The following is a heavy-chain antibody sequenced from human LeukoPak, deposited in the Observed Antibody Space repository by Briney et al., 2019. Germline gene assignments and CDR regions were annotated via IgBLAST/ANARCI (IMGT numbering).Heavy chain of an antibody. CDR3: ARDSSGSKALDY. CDR2: IYTSGST. D-gene: IGHD3-22*01. CDR1: GGSISSDY. J-gene: IGHJ4*02. V-gene: IGHV4-4*07. Sequence: SETLSLTCTVSGGSISSDYWSWIRQPAGKGLEWIGRIYTSGSTNYNPSLKSRVTMSVDTSKNQFSLKLGSVTAADTAVYYCARDSSGSKALDYWGQGTLVTVSS.